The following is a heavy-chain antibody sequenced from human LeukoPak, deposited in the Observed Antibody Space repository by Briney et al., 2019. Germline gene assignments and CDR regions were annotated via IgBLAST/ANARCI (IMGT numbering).Heavy chain of an antibody. D-gene: IGHD3-3*01. Sequence: GESLKISCKGSGYSFTSYWIGWVRQMPGKVLEWMGIIYPGDSDTRYSPSFQGQVTISADKSISTAYLQWSSLKASDTAMYYCARRPITIFGVVIKNAFDIWGQGTMVTVSS. CDR1: GYSFTSYW. CDR3: ARRPITIFGVVIKNAFDI. V-gene: IGHV5-51*01. CDR2: IYPGDSDT. J-gene: IGHJ3*02.